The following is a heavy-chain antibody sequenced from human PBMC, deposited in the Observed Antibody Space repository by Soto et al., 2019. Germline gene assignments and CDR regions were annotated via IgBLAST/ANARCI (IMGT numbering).Heavy chain of an antibody. J-gene: IGHJ6*02. CDR2: INPNSGGT. Sequence: QVQLVQPGAGVKKPGASVKVSCKAPGYTFTGYYMHWVRQAPGQGLEWMGWINPNSGGTNYAQKFQGRVTMTRDTSISTAYMELSRLRSDDTAVYYCARSRITGTKLDYYYGMDVWGQGTTVTVSS. CDR3: ARSRITGTKLDYYYGMDV. V-gene: IGHV1-2*02. D-gene: IGHD1-20*01. CDR1: GYTFTGYY.